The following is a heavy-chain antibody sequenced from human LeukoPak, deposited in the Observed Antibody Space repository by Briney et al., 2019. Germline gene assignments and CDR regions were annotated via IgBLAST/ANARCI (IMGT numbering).Heavy chain of an antibody. J-gene: IGHJ5*02. CDR3: YSSYWDDSNWYFS. D-gene: IGHD6-13*01. CDR2: SRSKANSYST. Sequence: PGGSLRLSCAASGFIFSDLYMDWVRQAPGKGLEWVGRSRSKANSYSTEYAASVQGRFSISRDDSQQSLYLQMNSLKPEDMAVYYCYSSYWDDSNWYFSWGQGTLVTVSS. CDR1: GFIFSDLY. V-gene: IGHV3-72*01.